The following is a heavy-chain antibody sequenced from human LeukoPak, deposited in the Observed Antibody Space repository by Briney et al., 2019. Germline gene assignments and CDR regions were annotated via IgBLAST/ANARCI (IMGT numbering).Heavy chain of an antibody. CDR1: GFTFSSYE. J-gene: IGHJ4*02. CDR3: ARIYDSSDY. V-gene: IGHV3-48*03. Sequence: GGSLRLSCAASGFTFSSYEMNWVRQAPGKGLEWVSYISSSGSTIYYADSVKGRFTISRDNAKHSLYLQMNSLRAEDTAVYYCARIYDSSDYWGQGTLVTVSS. CDR2: ISSSGSTI. D-gene: IGHD3-22*01.